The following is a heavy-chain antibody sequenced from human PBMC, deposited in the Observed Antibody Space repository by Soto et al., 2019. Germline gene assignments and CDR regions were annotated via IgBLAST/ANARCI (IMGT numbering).Heavy chain of an antibody. D-gene: IGHD1-1*01. CDR1: GFTFSSHT. J-gene: IGHJ4*02. V-gene: IGHV3-21*01. CDR3: VKEVEGFDY. CDR2: IVSSGESV. Sequence: GGSLRLSCAASGFTFSSHTMNWVRQAPGKGLEWVSSIVSSGESVFYGGSVRGRFTISRDNAKSSLYLQLNSLRAEDTAVYYCVKEVEGFDYWGQGTLVTVSS.